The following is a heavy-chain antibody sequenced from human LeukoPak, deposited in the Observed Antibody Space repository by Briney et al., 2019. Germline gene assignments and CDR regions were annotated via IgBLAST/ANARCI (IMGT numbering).Heavy chain of an antibody. D-gene: IGHD2-2*01. J-gene: IGHJ4*02. CDR1: GSRFTTYW. Sequence: GESLKISCRGPGSRFTTYWIGWVGKMPGKGLEWMGIIYPGDSETRYSPSFQGQVTMSADKSINTAYLQWSSLKASETAMYYCARRQGCSSTSCPPDSWGQGTLVTVSS. CDR3: ARRQGCSSTSCPPDS. V-gene: IGHV5-51*01. CDR2: IYPGDSET.